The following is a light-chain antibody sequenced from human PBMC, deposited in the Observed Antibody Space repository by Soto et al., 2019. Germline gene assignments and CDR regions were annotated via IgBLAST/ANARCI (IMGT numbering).Light chain of an antibody. CDR1: QSVSTT. CDR3: QQEYNLPLT. V-gene: IGKV3D-15*01. CDR2: GAS. J-gene: IGKJ4*01. Sequence: EIVRTQSRDTVAVSRGQIVSLSCRASQSVSTTVAWYHQKPGQAPRLLIYGASTRATSIPARFSGSGSGTDFTLTISSLQPEDFEVYYCQQEYNLPLTLGGGTKVDIK.